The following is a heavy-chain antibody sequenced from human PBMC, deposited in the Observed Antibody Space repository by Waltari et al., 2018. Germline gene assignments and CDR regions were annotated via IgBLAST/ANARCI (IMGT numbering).Heavy chain of an antibody. D-gene: IGHD5-12*01. Sequence: EVQLVESGGGLVKPGGSLRLSCAASGFTFSSYSMNWVRQAPGNGLEWVSSISSSSSYIYYADSVKGRFTISRDNAKNSLYLQMNSLRAEDTAVYYCAAPVGGYARFDYWGQGTLVTVSS. CDR3: AAPVGGYARFDY. J-gene: IGHJ4*02. CDR1: GFTFSSYS. CDR2: ISSSSSYI. V-gene: IGHV3-21*01.